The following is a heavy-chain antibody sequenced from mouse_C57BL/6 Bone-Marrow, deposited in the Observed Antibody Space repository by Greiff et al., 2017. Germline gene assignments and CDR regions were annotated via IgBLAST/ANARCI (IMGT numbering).Heavy chain of an antibody. J-gene: IGHJ1*03. CDR3: ARSGYYGSSLYWYFDV. V-gene: IGHV1-78*01. D-gene: IGHD1-1*01. CDR2: IYPRDGST. CDR1: GYTFTDHT. Sequence: VKLQESDAELVKPGASVKISCKVSGYTFTDHTIHWMKQRPEQGLEWIGYIYPRDGSTKYNEKFKGKATLTADKSSSTAYMQLNSLTSEDSAVYFCARSGYYGSSLYWYFDVWGTGTTVTVSS.